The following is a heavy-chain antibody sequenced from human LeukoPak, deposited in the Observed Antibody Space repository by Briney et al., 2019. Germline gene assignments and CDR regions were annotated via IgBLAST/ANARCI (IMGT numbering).Heavy chain of an antibody. D-gene: IGHD4-11*01. CDR3: AKDWPVSGDHYSPFDY. J-gene: IGHJ4*02. CDR1: GFTFSSHA. Sequence: GGSLRLSCAASGFTFSSHAMSWVRQAPGKGLEWVPALSRSGGNTYYGDSGRGRFTISRDSSKNTLHLQMDSLRAEDTAVYYCAKDWPVSGDHYSPFDYWGQGTLVTVSS. V-gene: IGHV3-23*01. CDR2: LSRSGGNT.